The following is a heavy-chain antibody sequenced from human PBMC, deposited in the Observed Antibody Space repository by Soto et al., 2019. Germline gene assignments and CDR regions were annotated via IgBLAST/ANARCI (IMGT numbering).Heavy chain of an antibody. CDR2: IDSGGGST. J-gene: IGHJ5*02. D-gene: IGHD4-4*01. Sequence: EVQLLVSGGGSVQPGGSLRLSCAASGVSVSNYAMSWVRQAPGTGLEWVSAIDSGGGSTYYAASVKGRFSISRDKSMNSVYLQMNSLRAEDTAIYYCTKEHSTYPDNRFDPWGQGTLVTVSS. V-gene: IGHV3-23*01. CDR1: GVSVSNYA. CDR3: TKEHSTYPDNRFDP.